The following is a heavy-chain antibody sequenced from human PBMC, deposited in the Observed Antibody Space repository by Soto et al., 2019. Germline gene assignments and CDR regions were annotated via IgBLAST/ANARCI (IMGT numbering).Heavy chain of an antibody. CDR3: ARGKPATVTTVYYYGMDV. V-gene: IGHV1-69*13. D-gene: IGHD4-17*01. CDR1: GASFSSFA. CDR2: IIPMFGTA. Sequence: ASVKVSCKASGASFSSFAFSWVRQAPGQGLEWMVGIIPMFGTANYAQKFQGRVTITADESTSTAYMELSSLRSEDTAVYYCARGKPATVTTVYYYGMDVWGQGTTVTVSS. J-gene: IGHJ6*02.